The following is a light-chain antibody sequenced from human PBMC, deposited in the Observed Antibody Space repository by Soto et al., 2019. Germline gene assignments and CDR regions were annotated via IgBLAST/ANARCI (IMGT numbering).Light chain of an antibody. CDR2: DVS. CDR3: SSYTSSSTLCV. V-gene: IGLV2-14*01. Sequence: QSVLTQPASVSGSPVQSSTISCTRTSSDVGGYNSVSSYHQHPGKASKLMIYDVSKRPSGVSKRFSGSKSGNTASLTISGLQAEDEADYYCSSYTSSSTLCVFGTGTKVTVL. CDR1: SSDVGGYNS. J-gene: IGLJ1*01.